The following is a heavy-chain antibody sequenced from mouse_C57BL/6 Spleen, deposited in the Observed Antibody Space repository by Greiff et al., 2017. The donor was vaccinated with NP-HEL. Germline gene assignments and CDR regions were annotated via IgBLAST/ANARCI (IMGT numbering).Heavy chain of an antibody. J-gene: IGHJ1*03. CDR2: ISNGGGST. Sequence: EVLLVESGGGLVQPGGSLKLSCAASGFTFSDYYMYWVRQTPEKRLEWVAYISNGGGSTYYPDTVKGRITITRDNAKNTLYLQMSRLKSEDTAMYYCARLPDYYGSSYGYFDVWGTGTTVTVSS. CDR3: ARLPDYYGSSYGYFDV. V-gene: IGHV5-12*01. CDR1: GFTFSDYY. D-gene: IGHD1-1*01.